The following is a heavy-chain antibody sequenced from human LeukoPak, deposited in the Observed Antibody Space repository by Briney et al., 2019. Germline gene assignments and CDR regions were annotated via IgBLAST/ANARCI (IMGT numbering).Heavy chain of an antibody. CDR3: ARVGGMTTVNNAAFDI. D-gene: IGHD4-11*01. V-gene: IGHV4-59*01. CDR2: MYHYGGT. Sequence: PSETLSLTCGVSGGSINSDYWNWIRQPPGKGLEWIGYMYHYGGTNYNPSLKSRVTISIDKPKKQFSLKLISVTAADTAIYYCARVGGMTTVNNAAFDIWGQGTMVTVSS. CDR1: GGSINSDY. J-gene: IGHJ3*02.